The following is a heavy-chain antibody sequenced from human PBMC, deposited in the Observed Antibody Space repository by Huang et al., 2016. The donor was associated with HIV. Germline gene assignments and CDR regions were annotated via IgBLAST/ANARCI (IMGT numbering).Heavy chain of an antibody. D-gene: IGHD3-10*01. J-gene: IGHJ6*03. Sequence: QVQLVQSGSALKKPGPSVKVSFKASGYTFTTYGVNWVRQAPGQGLEWMGWNNTNTGNPKNAQVFRGRFVFSLDTSVSTAYLQISSLKAEDTAVYYCAGGLRYYHGSGRAYYYYYHMDVWGKGTTVTVSS. CDR1: GYTFTTYG. V-gene: IGHV7-4-1*02. CDR2: NNTNTGNP. CDR3: AGGLRYYHGSGRAYYYYYHMDV.